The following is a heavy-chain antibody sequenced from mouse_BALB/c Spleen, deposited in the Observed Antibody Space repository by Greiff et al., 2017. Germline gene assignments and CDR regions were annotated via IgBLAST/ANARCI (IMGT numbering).Heavy chain of an antibody. Sequence: ESGPGLVKPSQSLSLTCSVTGYSITSGYYWNWIRQFPGNKLEWMGYISYDGSNNYNPSLKNRISITRDTSKNQFFLKLNSVTTEDTATYYCARHYYGLYWYFDVWGAGTTVTVSS. CDR3: ARHYYGLYWYFDV. J-gene: IGHJ1*01. CDR2: ISYDGSN. V-gene: IGHV3-6*02. CDR1: GYSITSGYY. D-gene: IGHD1-2*01.